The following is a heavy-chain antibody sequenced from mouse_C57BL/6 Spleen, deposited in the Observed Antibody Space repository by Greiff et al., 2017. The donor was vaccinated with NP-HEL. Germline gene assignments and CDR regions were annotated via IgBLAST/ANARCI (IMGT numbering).Heavy chain of an antibody. Sequence: VQLQQSGAELVRPGASVKLSCTASGFNIKDDYMHWVKQRPEQGLEWIGWIDPENGDTEYASKFQGKATITADTSSNTAYLQLSSLTSEDTAVYYCTTGGSSSGGYYAMDYWGQGTSVTVSS. V-gene: IGHV14-4*01. D-gene: IGHD1-1*01. CDR3: TTGGSSSGGYYAMDY. J-gene: IGHJ4*01. CDR1: GFNIKDDY. CDR2: IDPENGDT.